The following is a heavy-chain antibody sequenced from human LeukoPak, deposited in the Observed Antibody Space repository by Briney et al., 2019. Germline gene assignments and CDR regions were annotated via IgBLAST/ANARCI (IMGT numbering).Heavy chain of an antibody. CDR2: ISYSGNT. CDR1: GGSIHIYY. Sequence: PSETLSLTCTVSGGSIHIYYWSWIRQPPGKGLEWIGHISYSGNTNYNSSLRSRVTISVATSNNQFSLRLSSVTAADTAVYYCARDSYTGNYFEGTFDIWGQGTMVTVSS. CDR3: ARDSYTGNYFEGTFDI. J-gene: IGHJ3*02. V-gene: IGHV4-59*01. D-gene: IGHD1-26*01.